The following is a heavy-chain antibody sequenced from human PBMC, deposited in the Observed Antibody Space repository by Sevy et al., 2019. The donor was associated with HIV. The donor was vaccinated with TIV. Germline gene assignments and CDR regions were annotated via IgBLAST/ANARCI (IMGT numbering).Heavy chain of an antibody. Sequence: GGSLRLSCAASTFSVTDNYMSWVRQAPGKGLEWVSTIYSGESTFYADSVKGRFTISRDNSKNTLYLQMNSLRAEDTAVYYCARDRYYDASGYYYYYYGLDVWGQGTTVTVSS. J-gene: IGHJ6*02. CDR3: ARDRYYDASGYYYYYYGLDV. CDR2: IYSGEST. CDR1: TFSVTDNY. V-gene: IGHV3-66*01. D-gene: IGHD3-22*01.